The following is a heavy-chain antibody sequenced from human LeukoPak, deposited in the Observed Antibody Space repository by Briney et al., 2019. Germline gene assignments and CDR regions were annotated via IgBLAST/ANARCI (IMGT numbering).Heavy chain of an antibody. V-gene: IGHV4-39*07. D-gene: IGHD4-17*01. CDR1: GGSISSSNSSSYY. CDR3: AKSMTTVITLDY. CDR2: IYYSGST. J-gene: IGHJ4*02. Sequence: SETLSLTCTVSGGSISSSNSSSYYWGWIRQPPGKGLGWVGGIYYSGSTFYNPSLKSRVTISVDTSKSQFSLRLSSVTAADTAVYYCAKSMTTVITLDYWGQGTLVTVSS.